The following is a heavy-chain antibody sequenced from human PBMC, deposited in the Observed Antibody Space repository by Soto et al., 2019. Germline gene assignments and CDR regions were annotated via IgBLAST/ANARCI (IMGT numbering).Heavy chain of an antibody. CDR1: RFTFNNYG. J-gene: IGHJ4*02. V-gene: IGHV3-30*18. CDR3: AKDQENGAYETTRPTDF. Sequence: PGWSPRLSCAASRFTFNNYGMHWVLQAPVKGLDWVAVISYDGYSRSYADSVKGRSTISRDNSKDTLYLQMDSLRPEDTAVYYCAKDQENGAYETTRPTDFWYQGPLVT. D-gene: IGHD2-8*01. CDR2: ISYDGYSR.